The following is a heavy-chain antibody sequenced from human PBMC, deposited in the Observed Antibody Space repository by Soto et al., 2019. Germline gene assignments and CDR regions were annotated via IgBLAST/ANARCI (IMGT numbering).Heavy chain of an antibody. CDR2: IYYTGIT. J-gene: IGHJ4*02. V-gene: IGHV4-39*01. CDR3: ARPARQDTVAGNY. D-gene: IGHD6-19*01. Sequence: SETLSLTCTVSGGSISSSSYYWGWIRQPPGKGLEWIGSIYYTGITHYNPSLKSRATISIDTPKNQFSLNLNSVTATDTAVYYCARPARQDTVAGNYWGQGTLVTVSS. CDR1: GGSISSSSYY.